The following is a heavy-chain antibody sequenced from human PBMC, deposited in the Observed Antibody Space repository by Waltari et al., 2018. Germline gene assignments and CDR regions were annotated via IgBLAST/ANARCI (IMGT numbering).Heavy chain of an antibody. D-gene: IGHD3-10*01. Sequence: QVQLQESGPGLVKPSQTLSLTCPVSGCSISSGSYYWSWIRQPAGKGLEWIGYIYTSGSTNYNPSLKSRGTISVDTSKNQFSLKLSSVTAADTAVYYCASLAKGSGSFIVWGQGTLVTVSS. CDR1: GCSISSGSYY. J-gene: IGHJ4*02. V-gene: IGHV4-61*09. CDR2: IYTSGST. CDR3: ASLAKGSGSFIV.